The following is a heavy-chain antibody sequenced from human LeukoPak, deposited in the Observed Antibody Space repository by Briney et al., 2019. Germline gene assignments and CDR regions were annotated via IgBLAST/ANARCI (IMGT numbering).Heavy chain of an antibody. CDR2: ISWNSGSI. CDR1: GFTFSSYA. CDR3: AARGDYGGNSGGFDY. J-gene: IGHJ4*02. D-gene: IGHD4-17*01. Sequence: GGSLRLSCAASGFTFSSYAMHWVRQAPGKGLEWVSGISWNSGSIGYADSVKGRFTISRDNAKNSLYLQMNSLRAEDTALYYCAARGDYGGNSGGFDYWGQGTLVTVSS. V-gene: IGHV3-9*01.